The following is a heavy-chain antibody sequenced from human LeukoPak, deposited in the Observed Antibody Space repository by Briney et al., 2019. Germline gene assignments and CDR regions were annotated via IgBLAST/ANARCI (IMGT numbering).Heavy chain of an antibody. V-gene: IGHV3-15*01. J-gene: IGHJ4*02. Sequence: PGGSLRLSCAASGFTFSSAWMRLVRQAPGKGLEWVGRIKSKTDGGTTHYAAPVKGRFSISRDDSKDTLYLQMNSLKTEDTAVYYCSTDILETNWGGYWGQGTLVTVSS. CDR2: IKSKTDGGTT. CDR1: GFTFSSAW. CDR3: STDILETNWGGY. D-gene: IGHD7-27*01.